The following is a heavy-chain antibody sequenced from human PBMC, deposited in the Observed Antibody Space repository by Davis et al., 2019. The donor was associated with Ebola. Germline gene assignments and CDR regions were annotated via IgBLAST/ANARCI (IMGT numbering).Heavy chain of an antibody. CDR3: GRWSILGQ. Sequence: GESLNISCAASGITFSRYSMNWVRQAPGKGLEWVAFISSGSFTIHYPDSVKGRFTISRDNAKNSLFLQTNSLRDEDTGVYYCGRWSILGQWGQGTLVTVSS. CDR2: ISSGSFTI. V-gene: IGHV3-48*02. CDR1: GITFSRYS. D-gene: IGHD3-3*01. J-gene: IGHJ4*02.